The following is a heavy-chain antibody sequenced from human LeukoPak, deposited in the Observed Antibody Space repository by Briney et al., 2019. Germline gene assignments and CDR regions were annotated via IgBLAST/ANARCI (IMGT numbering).Heavy chain of an antibody. Sequence: SQTLSLTCAISGDSVSSNSAAWNWVRRSPSRGLEWLGRTYYRSKWYNDYAVSVKSRITINPDTSKNQFSLQLNSVTPEDTAVYYCAREKYSSGWFVDYWGQGTLVTVSS. CDR3: AREKYSSGWFVDY. D-gene: IGHD6-19*01. V-gene: IGHV6-1*01. J-gene: IGHJ4*02. CDR1: GDSVSSNSAA. CDR2: TYYRSKWYN.